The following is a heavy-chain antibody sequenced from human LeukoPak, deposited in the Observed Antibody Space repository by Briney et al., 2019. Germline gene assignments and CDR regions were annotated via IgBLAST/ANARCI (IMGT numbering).Heavy chain of an antibody. V-gene: IGHV3-21*01. D-gene: IGHD3-10*01. Sequence: GGSLRLSCAASGFTFSSYSMNWVRQAPGKGLEWVSSISSSSSYIYYADSVKGRFTISRDNAKNSLYLQMNSLRAEDTAVYYCARPRRFMFRGVSYVDYWGQGTLVTVSS. CDR1: GFTFSSYS. CDR3: ARPRRFMFRGVSYVDY. CDR2: ISSSSSYI. J-gene: IGHJ4*02.